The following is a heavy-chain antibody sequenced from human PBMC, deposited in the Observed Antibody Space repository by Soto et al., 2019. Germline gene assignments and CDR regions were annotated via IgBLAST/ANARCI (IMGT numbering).Heavy chain of an antibody. J-gene: IGHJ4*02. V-gene: IGHV4-31*03. CDR1: GGSISSGGYY. Sequence: QVQLQESGPGLVKPSQTLSLTCTVSGGSISSGGYYWSWIRQHPGKGLEWIGYIYYSGSTYYNQSLKSRVTISVDTSKNQFALKLSSVTAADTAVYYCAVWFGELGYSDYWGQGTLVTVSS. D-gene: IGHD3-10*01. CDR3: AVWFGELGYSDY. CDR2: IYYSGST.